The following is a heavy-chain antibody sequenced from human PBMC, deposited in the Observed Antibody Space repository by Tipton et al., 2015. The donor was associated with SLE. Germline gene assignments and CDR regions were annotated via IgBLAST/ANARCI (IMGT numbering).Heavy chain of an antibody. J-gene: IGHJ6*02. Sequence: TLSLTCAVSGYSISSGYYWGWIRQPPGKGLEWLGSIYHSGSTYYNPSLKSRVTISADTSKNQFSLKLSSVTPEDTAVYYCARAPYIAVAVLYYYYGMDVWGQGTTVTVSS. D-gene: IGHD6-19*01. CDR1: GYSISSGYY. CDR3: ARAPYIAVAVLYYYYGMDV. CDR2: IYHSGST. V-gene: IGHV4-38-2*01.